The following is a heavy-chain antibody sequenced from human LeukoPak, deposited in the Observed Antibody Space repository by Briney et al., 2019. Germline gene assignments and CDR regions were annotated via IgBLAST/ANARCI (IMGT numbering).Heavy chain of an antibody. CDR3: ARDNSVGDIAWWFDP. D-gene: IGHD3-16*02. CDR1: GYTFTGYY. Sequence: GASVKVSCKASGYTFTGYYMHWVRQAPGQGLEWMGWINPNSGGTSYAQKFQGRVTMTRDMSTTTDYMELSSLRSEDTAVYYCARDNSVGDIAWWFDPWGQGTLVTVSS. J-gene: IGHJ5*02. V-gene: IGHV1-2*02. CDR2: INPNSGGT.